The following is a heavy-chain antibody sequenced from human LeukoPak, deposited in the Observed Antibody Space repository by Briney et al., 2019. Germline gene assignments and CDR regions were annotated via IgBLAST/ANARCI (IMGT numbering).Heavy chain of an antibody. J-gene: IGHJ4*02. Sequence: GGSLRLSCAASGFSFSSYWMSWVRQAPGKGLEWVANIKQDGSEQNYVDSVKGRFTISRDNTKNSLYLQMNSLRAEDTAVYYCASTNSLDYWGQGTLVTASS. CDR2: IKQDGSEQ. D-gene: IGHD2-2*01. V-gene: IGHV3-7*01. CDR3: ASTNSLDY. CDR1: GFSFSSYW.